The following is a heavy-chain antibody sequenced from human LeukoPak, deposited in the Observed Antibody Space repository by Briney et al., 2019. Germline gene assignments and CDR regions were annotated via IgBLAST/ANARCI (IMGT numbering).Heavy chain of an antibody. D-gene: IGHD3-9*01. V-gene: IGHV3-30*02. CDR1: GFTFSSYG. CDR3: AKDGRRSGLRYFDWLFPDV. CDR2: IRYDGSNK. J-gene: IGHJ6*04. Sequence: GGSLRLSCAASGFTFSSYGMHWVRQAPGKGLEWVAFIRYDGSNKYYADSVKGRFTISRDNSKNTLYLQMNSLRAEDTAVYYCAKDGRRSGLRYFDWLFPDVWGKGTTVTISS.